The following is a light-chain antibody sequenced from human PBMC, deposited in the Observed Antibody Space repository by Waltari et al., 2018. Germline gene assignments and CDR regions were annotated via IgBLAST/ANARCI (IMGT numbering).Light chain of an antibody. Sequence: QSALTQPASVSGSPGQSISISCNGTNSDVGGYNLVSWYQQRPGQAPKLIIFEGSERPSGVSERVSGSKSGNTASLTVSGLQADDEAHYYCCSYAGSTTPMLFGGGTKLTVL. J-gene: IGLJ2*01. CDR1: NSDVGGYNL. V-gene: IGLV2-23*01. CDR2: EGS. CDR3: CSYAGSTTPML.